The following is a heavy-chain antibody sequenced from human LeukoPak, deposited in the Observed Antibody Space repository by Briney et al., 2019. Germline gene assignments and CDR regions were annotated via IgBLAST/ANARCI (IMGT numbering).Heavy chain of an antibody. CDR3: ARRPGDGYSKDAFDI. CDR1: GYSFTSYW. V-gene: IGHV5-51*01. CDR2: IYPGDSNT. J-gene: IGHJ3*02. D-gene: IGHD5-24*01. Sequence: GESLKISCKGSGYSFTSYWIGWVRQMPGKGLTCMGIIYPGDSNTRYSQSFKGQVTISVDKSNTTAYLQWSSLKASDTAMYYCARRPGDGYSKDAFDIWGQGTMVTVSS.